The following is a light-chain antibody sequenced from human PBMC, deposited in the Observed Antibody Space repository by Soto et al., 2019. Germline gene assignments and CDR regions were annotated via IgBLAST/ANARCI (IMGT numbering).Light chain of an antibody. J-gene: IGKJ3*01. Sequence: EIVMTQSPATLSVSPGERATLSCRASQSVSSNLAWYQQKPGQAPRLLIYHASTRATGIPARFSGSGSGTEFTLTISSLQSEDFAVYYCQKHDFAPFTFGPGTKVDIK. CDR3: QKHDFAPFT. CDR2: HAS. CDR1: QSVSSN. V-gene: IGKV3-15*01.